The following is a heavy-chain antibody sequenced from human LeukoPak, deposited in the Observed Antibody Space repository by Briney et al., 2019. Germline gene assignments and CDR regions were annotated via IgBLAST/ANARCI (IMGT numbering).Heavy chain of an antibody. CDR1: GGSFSGYY. V-gene: IGHV4-34*01. J-gene: IGHJ4*02. Sequence: SETLSLTCAVYGGSFSGYYWSWIRQPPGKGQEWIGEINHSGSTNYNPSLKSRVTISVDTSKNQFSLKLSSVTAADTAVYYCAILRSPGSGMATNDFDYWGQGTLVTVSS. CDR2: INHSGST. D-gene: IGHD5-24*01. CDR3: AILRSPGSGMATNDFDY.